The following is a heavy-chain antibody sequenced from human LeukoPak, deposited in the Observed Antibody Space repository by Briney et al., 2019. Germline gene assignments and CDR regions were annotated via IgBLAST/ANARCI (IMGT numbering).Heavy chain of an antibody. CDR1: GDSISSGSYY. CDR2: IYYRGNT. V-gene: IGHV4-39*07. J-gene: IGHJ4*02. CDR3: ARAHHLVLHYFDS. Sequence: SETLSLTCTVSGDSISSGSYYWGWIRQPPGKGLEWIGNIYYRGNTYFNPSLKSRVIISVDTSKNQFSLKLTSVTAADTAVYYCARAHHLVLHYFDSWGQGTLVTVSS. D-gene: IGHD2-15*01.